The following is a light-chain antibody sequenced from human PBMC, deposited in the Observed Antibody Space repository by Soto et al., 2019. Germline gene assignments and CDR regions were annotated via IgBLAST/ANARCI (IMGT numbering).Light chain of an antibody. J-gene: IGLJ1*01. CDR1: SSNIGAGYD. CDR2: GNS. CDR3: QSYASSLSAYV. V-gene: IGLV1-40*01. Sequence: QSVLTQPPSVSGAPGQRVTISCTGSSSNIGAGYDVHWYQQLPGTAPKLLIYGNSNRPSGVPDRFSGSKSGTSASLAITGLQADDEADYYCQSYASSLSAYVFGPGTKVTVL.